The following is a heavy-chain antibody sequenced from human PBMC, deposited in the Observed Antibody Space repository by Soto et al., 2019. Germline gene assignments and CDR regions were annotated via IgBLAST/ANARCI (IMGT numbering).Heavy chain of an antibody. D-gene: IGHD2-2*02. Sequence: HPGGSLRLSCAASGFTFSSYSMNWVRQAPGKGLEWVSYISSSSSTIYYADSVKGRFTISRDNAKNSLYLQMNSLRDEDTAVYYCARDYCSSTSCYTLYYYYGMDVWGQGTTVTVSS. V-gene: IGHV3-48*02. J-gene: IGHJ6*02. CDR3: ARDYCSSTSCYTLYYYYGMDV. CDR2: ISSSSSTI. CDR1: GFTFSSYS.